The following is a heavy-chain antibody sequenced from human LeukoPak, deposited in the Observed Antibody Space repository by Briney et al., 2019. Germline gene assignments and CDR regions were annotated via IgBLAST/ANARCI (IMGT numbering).Heavy chain of an antibody. CDR2: IIPIFGTA. CDR1: GGTFSSYA. V-gene: IGHV1-69*01. D-gene: IGHD3-10*01. Sequence: GASVKVSCKASGGTFSSYAISWVRQAPGQGLEWMGGIIPIFGTANYAQKFQGRVTITADESTSTAYMELSSLRSEDTAVYYCASITMVRGVIPYGMDVWGKGTTVTVSS. J-gene: IGHJ6*04. CDR3: ASITMVRGVIPYGMDV.